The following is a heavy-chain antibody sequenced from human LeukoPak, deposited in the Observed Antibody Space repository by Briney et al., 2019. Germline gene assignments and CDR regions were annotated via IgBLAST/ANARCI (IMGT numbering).Heavy chain of an antibody. CDR3: ARELDVDHSSGWYGLDY. CDR2: INPSGGAT. Sequence: ASVKVSCKASGYTFTSYYMHWVRQAPGQGLEWMGIINPSGGATNYAQEFQGRVTMTGDTSTSTVYMDLSSLRSEDTAVYYCARELDVDHSSGWYGLDYWGQGTLVTVSS. V-gene: IGHV1-46*01. J-gene: IGHJ4*02. D-gene: IGHD6-19*01. CDR1: GYTFTSYY.